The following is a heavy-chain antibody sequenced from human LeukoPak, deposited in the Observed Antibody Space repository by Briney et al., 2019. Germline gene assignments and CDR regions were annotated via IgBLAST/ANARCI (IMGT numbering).Heavy chain of an antibody. V-gene: IGHV3-21*01. CDR3: ARGPPSGKGAFDI. D-gene: IGHD3-10*01. CDR1: EFSFSIFT. Sequence: PGGSLRLSCAASEFSFSIFTMNWVRQAPGEGLEWVSSISSTGAYIFYGESMKGRFTISRDNSKNLLYLQMNSLSVDDTAIYYCARGPPSGKGAFDIWGQGTMVTVSS. CDR2: ISSTGAYI. J-gene: IGHJ3*02.